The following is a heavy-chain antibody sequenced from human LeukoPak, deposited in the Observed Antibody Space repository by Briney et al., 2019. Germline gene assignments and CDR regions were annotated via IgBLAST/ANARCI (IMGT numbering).Heavy chain of an antibody. Sequence: ETLSLTCTVSGGSISSSYWSWVRQAPGKGLEWVSTITDSGGTTFYADSVRGRFTISRDNFKDTVYLQMNSLRAEDTAVYYCAKLWRGSHPRYFDHWGQGTLVTVSS. V-gene: IGHV3-23*01. CDR3: AKLWRGSHPRYFDH. D-gene: IGHD1-26*01. CDR1: GGSISSSY. J-gene: IGHJ4*02. CDR2: ITDSGGTT.